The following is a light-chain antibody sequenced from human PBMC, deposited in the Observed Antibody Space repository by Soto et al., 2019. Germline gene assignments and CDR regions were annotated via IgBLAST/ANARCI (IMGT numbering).Light chain of an antibody. CDR3: QQLNSYPLT. CDR1: QVINTH. V-gene: IGKV1-27*01. J-gene: IGKJ4*01. CDR2: AAS. Sequence: DIKLTQSPSSLSASVGDIVTITCRASQVINTHLAWYQQKPGRLPNLLIYAASTLRSGVPSRFSGRGSGTDFTLTISSLQPEDFATYYCQQLNSYPLTFGGGTKVDIK.